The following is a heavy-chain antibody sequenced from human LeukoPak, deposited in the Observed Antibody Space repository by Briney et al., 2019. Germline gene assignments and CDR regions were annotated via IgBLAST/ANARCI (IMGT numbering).Heavy chain of an antibody. D-gene: IGHD2-2*01. V-gene: IGHV1-69*13. CDR3: ARDRLGYCSSTSCSRAFDY. CDR1: GGTFSSYA. Sequence: SVKVSCKASGGTFSSYAISWVRQAPGQGLEWMGGIIPFFGTANYAQKFQGRVTITADDSTSTAYMELSSLRSEDTAVYYCARDRLGYCSSTSCSRAFDYWGQGTLVTVSS. J-gene: IGHJ4*02. CDR2: IIPFFGTA.